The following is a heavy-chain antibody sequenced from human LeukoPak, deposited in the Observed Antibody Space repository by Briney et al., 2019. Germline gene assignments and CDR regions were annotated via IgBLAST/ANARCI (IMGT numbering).Heavy chain of an antibody. J-gene: IGHJ6*03. D-gene: IGHD3-10*01. CDR3: AKDEYYYGSGSYYNRRRAYYYYMDV. CDR2: ISGSGDNM. Sequence: GGSLRLSCLASKFTFNNYAMTWVRQAPGKGLEWVSSISGSGDNMDYADSVKGRFTISRDNSESTLYLQMNSLRAEDTAVYYCAKDEYYYGSGSYYNRRRAYYYYMDVWGKGTTVTISS. V-gene: IGHV3-23*01. CDR1: KFTFNNYA.